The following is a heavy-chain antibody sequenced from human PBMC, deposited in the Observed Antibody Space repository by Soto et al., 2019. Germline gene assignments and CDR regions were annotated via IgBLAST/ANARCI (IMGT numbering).Heavy chain of an antibody. D-gene: IGHD5-18*01. CDR3: VRHPGYSYGYDY. CDR2: IYYSGST. CDR1: GGSISSYY. V-gene: IGHV4-59*01. J-gene: IGHJ4*02. Sequence: QVQLQESGPGLVKPSETLSLTCTVSGGSISSYYWSWIRQPPGKGLEWIGYIYYSGSTNYNPSLKSRVTISVDTSKNQFSLKLSSVTAADTAVYYCVRHPGYSYGYDYWGQGTLVTVSS.